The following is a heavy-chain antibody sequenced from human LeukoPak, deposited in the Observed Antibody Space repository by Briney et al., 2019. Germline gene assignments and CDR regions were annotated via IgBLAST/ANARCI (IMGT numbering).Heavy chain of an antibody. CDR2: INPDGNKK. CDR3: ARDLAYSRLDY. CDR1: GFTFSSYG. J-gene: IGHJ4*02. D-gene: IGHD5-18*01. V-gene: IGHV3-7*01. Sequence: GGSLRLSCAASGFTFSSYGMHWVRQAPGKGLEWVASINPDGNKKYSADSVKGRFTISRDNAENSLCLQMNSLRVEDTAFYYCARDLAYSRLDYWGQGMLVTVSS.